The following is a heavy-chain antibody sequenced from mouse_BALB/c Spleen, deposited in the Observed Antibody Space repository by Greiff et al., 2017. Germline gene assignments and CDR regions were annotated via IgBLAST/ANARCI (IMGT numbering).Heavy chain of an antibody. Sequence: VQLQQSGAELVRPGSSVKISCKASGYAFSSYWMNWVKQRPGQGLEWIGQIYPGDGDTNYNGKFKGKATLTADKSSSTAYMQLSSLTSEDSAVYFCARDWEGSAMDYWGQGTSVTVSS. V-gene: IGHV1-80*01. CDR3: ARDWEGSAMDY. CDR2: IYPGDGDT. J-gene: IGHJ4*01. CDR1: GYAFSSYW. D-gene: IGHD4-1*01.